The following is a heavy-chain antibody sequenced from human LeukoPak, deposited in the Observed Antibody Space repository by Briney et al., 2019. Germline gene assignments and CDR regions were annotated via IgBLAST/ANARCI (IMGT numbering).Heavy chain of an antibody. CDR3: AREITMVRGVQNWLDP. Sequence: ASVKVSCKASGGTFSSYAISWVRQAPGQGLEWMGRIIPIFGIANYAQKFQGRVTITADKSTSTAYMELGSLRSEDTAVYYCAREITMVRGVQNWLDPWGQGTLVTVSS. CDR1: GGTFSSYA. D-gene: IGHD3-10*01. CDR2: IIPIFGIA. J-gene: IGHJ5*02. V-gene: IGHV1-69*04.